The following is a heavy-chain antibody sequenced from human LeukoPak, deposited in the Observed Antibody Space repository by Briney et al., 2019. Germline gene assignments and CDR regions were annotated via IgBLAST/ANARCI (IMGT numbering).Heavy chain of an antibody. D-gene: IGHD2-21*01. CDR2: VSASGAI. CDR1: GVSVGSHF. V-gene: IGHV4-4*07. J-gene: IGHJ3*02. CDR3: ARAYCGGDCTAGGAFDI. Sequence: SETLSLTCSVSGVSVGSHFWSWVRQPAGKALEWIGRVSASGAISSNPSLNSRVTMSLGTSKNQFSLKLTSVTAADTAVYFCARAYCGGDCTAGGAFDIWGQGTVVTVSS.